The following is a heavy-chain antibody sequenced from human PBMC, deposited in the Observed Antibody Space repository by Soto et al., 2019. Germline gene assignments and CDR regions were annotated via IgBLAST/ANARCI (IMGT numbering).Heavy chain of an antibody. V-gene: IGHV4-61*01. CDR3: ARGATVTQYDY. Sequence: SESQSLTCTVSGVSVSIGSFYWAWIRQPPGKGLEXXGXXSXXXXXNXXPSLKSRVTISFDTSRSQISLKVSSLTAADTAVYYCARGATVTQYDYWGQGTLVTVSS. CDR1: GVSVSIGSFY. CDR2: XSXXXXX. J-gene: IGHJ4*02. D-gene: IGHD4-17*01.